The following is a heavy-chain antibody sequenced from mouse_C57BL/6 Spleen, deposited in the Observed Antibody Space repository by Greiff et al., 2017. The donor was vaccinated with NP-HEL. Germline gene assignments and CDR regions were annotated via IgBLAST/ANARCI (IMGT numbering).Heavy chain of an antibody. CDR2: IYPRSGNT. D-gene: IGHD4-1*01. Sequence: QVQLQQSGAELARPGASVKLSCKASGYTFTSYGISWVKQRTGQGLEWIGEIYPRSGNTYYIEKFKGKATLTADKSSSTVYMELRSLTSEDAAVYFCAEGALGRGDAMDYWGQGTSVTVSS. CDR3: AEGALGRGDAMDY. CDR1: GYTFTSYG. V-gene: IGHV1-81*01. J-gene: IGHJ4*01.